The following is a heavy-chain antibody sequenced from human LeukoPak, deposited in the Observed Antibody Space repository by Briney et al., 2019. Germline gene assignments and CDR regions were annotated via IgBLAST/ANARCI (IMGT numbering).Heavy chain of an antibody. CDR3: ARTIYSGSYYFDY. Sequence: ASVKVSCKASGYKFIIYGVTWLRQAPGQGLEWMGSITAFNTNTSYAQKLQGRVTMTTDTSTSTAYMEMRSLRSDDTAVYHCARTIYSGSYYFDYWGQGTLATVSS. CDR2: ITAFNTNT. D-gene: IGHD1-26*01. CDR1: GYKFIIYG. J-gene: IGHJ4*02. V-gene: IGHV1-18*01.